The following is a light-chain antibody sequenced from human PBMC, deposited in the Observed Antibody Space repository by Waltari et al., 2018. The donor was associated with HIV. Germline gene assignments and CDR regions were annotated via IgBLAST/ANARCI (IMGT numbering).Light chain of an antibody. CDR3: ASFTGDNTVM. Sequence: AVTQPASVSGLPGQSPTLSCTGDATDFGLYTFVSWYQQHAGKPPKLILYDVDSRASGVSDRFSGSMSGNTASLTISGLRTEDEAHYYCASFTGDNTVMFGGGTEVTVL. CDR2: DVD. CDR1: ATDFGLYTF. J-gene: IGLJ3*02. V-gene: IGLV2-14*03.